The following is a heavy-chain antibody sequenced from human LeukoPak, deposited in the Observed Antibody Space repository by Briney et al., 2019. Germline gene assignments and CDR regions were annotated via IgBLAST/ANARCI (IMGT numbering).Heavy chain of an antibody. CDR3: ARHPSSLRFLEWFHSRAFDI. CDR2: IYPGDSDT. V-gene: IGHV5-51*01. CDR1: GYSFTSYW. D-gene: IGHD3-3*01. J-gene: IGHJ3*02. Sequence: GESLKISCKGSGYSFTSYWIGWVRQMPGKGLEWMGIIYPGDSDTRYSPSFQGQVTISADKSISTAYLQWSSLKASDTAMYYCARHPSSLRFLEWFHSRAFDIWGQGTMVTVSS.